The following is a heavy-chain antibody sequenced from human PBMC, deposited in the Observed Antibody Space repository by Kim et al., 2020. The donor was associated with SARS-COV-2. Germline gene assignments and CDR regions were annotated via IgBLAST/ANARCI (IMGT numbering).Heavy chain of an antibody. CDR1: GGSISSSTYY. D-gene: IGHD3-3*01. V-gene: IGHV4-39*07. CDR2: IYHSGST. Sequence: SETLSLTCTVSGGSISSSTYYWGWIRQPPGKGLEWIGSIYHSGSTYYNPSLKSRVTISVDTSKNHFSLNLSSVTAADTAVYYCARVQGITIFGVVITEPSYYYGMDVWGQGTTVTVSS. J-gene: IGHJ6*02. CDR3: ARVQGITIFGVVITEPSYYYGMDV.